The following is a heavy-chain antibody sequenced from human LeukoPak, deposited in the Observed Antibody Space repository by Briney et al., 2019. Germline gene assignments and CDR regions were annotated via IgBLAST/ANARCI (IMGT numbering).Heavy chain of an antibody. D-gene: IGHD6-25*01. V-gene: IGHV4-61*02. CDR3: AKTSVSGPTWPDATRYFDL. CDR1: GGSISSGSYY. J-gene: IGHJ2*01. Sequence: PSQTLSLTCTVSGGSISSGSYYWIWIRQPAGKGLEWIVRIYTSGSTNYNPSLKSRVTISVDTSKNQFSLKLTSVTAADTAVYYCAKTSVSGPTWPDATRYFDLWGRGTLVTVSS. CDR2: IYTSGST.